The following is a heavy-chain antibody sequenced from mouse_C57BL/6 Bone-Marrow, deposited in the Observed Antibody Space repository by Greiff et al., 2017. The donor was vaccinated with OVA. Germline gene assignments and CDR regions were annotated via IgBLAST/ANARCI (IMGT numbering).Heavy chain of an antibody. V-gene: IGHV1-81*01. CDR3: ARGPYYCGREGYYFDY. J-gene: IGHJ2*01. Sequence: VQLQESGAELARPGASVKLSCKASGYTFTSYGISWVKQRTGQGLEWIGEIYPRSGNTYYNEKFKGKATLTADKSSSTAYMELRSLTSEDSAVYFCARGPYYCGREGYYFDYWGQGTTLTVSS. D-gene: IGHD1-1*01. CDR1: GYTFTSYG. CDR2: IYPRSGNT.